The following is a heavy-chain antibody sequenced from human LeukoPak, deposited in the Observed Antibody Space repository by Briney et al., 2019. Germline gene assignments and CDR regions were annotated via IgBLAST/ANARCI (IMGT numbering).Heavy chain of an antibody. D-gene: IGHD2-15*01. Sequence: SETLSLTCAVYGGSFSGYYWSWIRQPPGKGLEWIGEINHSGSTNYNPSLKSRVTISVDTSKNQFSLKLSSVTAADTAVYYCARGKGYLRSSDYFDYWGQGTLVTVSS. V-gene: IGHV4-34*01. CDR1: GGSFSGYY. CDR3: ARGKGYLRSSDYFDY. J-gene: IGHJ4*02. CDR2: INHSGST.